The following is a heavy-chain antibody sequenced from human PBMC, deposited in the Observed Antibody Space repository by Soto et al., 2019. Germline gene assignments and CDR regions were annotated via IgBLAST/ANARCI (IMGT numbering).Heavy chain of an antibody. Sequence: QVQLVQSGAEVKKPGSSVKVSCKASGGTFSSYAISWVRQAPGQGLEWMGGIIPIFGTANYAQKFQGRVTITADKSTSTAYMELSSLRSEATAVYYCARDRRYCSSTSCYTLDDWGQGTLVTVSS. J-gene: IGHJ4*02. CDR2: IIPIFGTA. V-gene: IGHV1-69*06. CDR3: ARDRRYCSSTSCYTLDD. CDR1: GGTFSSYA. D-gene: IGHD2-2*02.